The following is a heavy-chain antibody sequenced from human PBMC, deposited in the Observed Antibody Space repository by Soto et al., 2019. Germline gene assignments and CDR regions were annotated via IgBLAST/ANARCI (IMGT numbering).Heavy chain of an antibody. CDR3: ASMYYDFWSGPNVPLDY. CDR2: ISSSGSTI. J-gene: IGHJ4*02. V-gene: IGHV3-21*05. CDR1: GFTFSSYS. D-gene: IGHD3-3*01. Sequence: EVQLVESGGGLVKPGGSLRLSCAASGFTFSSYSMNWVRQAPGKGLEWVSYISSSGSTIYYADSVKGRFTISRDNAKNSLYLQMNSLRAEDTAVYYCASMYYDFWSGPNVPLDYWGQGTLVTVSS.